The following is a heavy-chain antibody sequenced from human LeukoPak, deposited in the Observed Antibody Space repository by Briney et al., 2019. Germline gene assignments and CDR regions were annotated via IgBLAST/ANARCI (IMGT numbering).Heavy chain of an antibody. D-gene: IGHD6-13*01. Sequence: GASVKVSCKVSGYTLTELSMHWVRQAPGKGLEWMGGFDPEDGETIYAQKFQGRVTITADESTSTAYMELSSLRSEDTAVYYCARDPSGSSSFADPWGQGTLVTVSS. CDR3: ARDPSGSSSFADP. CDR2: FDPEDGET. V-gene: IGHV1-24*01. J-gene: IGHJ5*02. CDR1: GYTLTELS.